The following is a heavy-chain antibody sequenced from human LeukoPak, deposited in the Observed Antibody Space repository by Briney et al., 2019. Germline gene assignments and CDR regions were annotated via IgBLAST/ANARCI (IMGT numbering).Heavy chain of an antibody. V-gene: IGHV3-30-3*01. CDR1: GFTFSSYA. Sequence: GRSLRLSCAASGFTFSSYAMHWVRQAPGKGLEWVAVISYDGSNKYYADSVKGRFTISRDNSKNTLYLQMNSLRAEDTAVYYCATNPKGGFGEQDYWGQETLVTVSS. CDR2: ISYDGSNK. D-gene: IGHD3-10*01. J-gene: IGHJ4*02. CDR3: ATNPKGGFGEQDY.